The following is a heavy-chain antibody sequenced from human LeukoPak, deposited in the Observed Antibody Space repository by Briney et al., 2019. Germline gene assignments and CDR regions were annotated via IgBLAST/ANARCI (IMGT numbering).Heavy chain of an antibody. CDR3: ARVPYGDTSPDY. V-gene: IGHV4-59*01. D-gene: IGHD4-17*01. Sequence: SETLSLTCTVSGGSITSYYWSWIRQPPGKGLEWIGYIYYSGSTNYNPSLKSRVTISVDTSKNHFSLKLSSVTAADTAVYYCARVPYGDTSPDYWGQGTLVTVSS. J-gene: IGHJ4*02. CDR1: GGSITSYY. CDR2: IYYSGST.